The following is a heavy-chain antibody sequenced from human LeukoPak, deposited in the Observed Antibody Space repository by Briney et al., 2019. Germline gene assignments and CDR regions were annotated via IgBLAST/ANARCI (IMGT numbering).Heavy chain of an antibody. CDR3: AREDDWNYEDY. CDR2: IKQDGSEK. D-gene: IGHD1-7*01. Sequence: GGSLRLSCAASGFTFSNYWMSWIRQAPGKGLEWVANIKQDGSEKYYVNSVKGRFTISRDNAKNSLYLQMNSLRAEDTAIYYCAREDDWNYEDYWGQGTLVTVSS. V-gene: IGHV3-7*01. CDR1: GFTFSNYW. J-gene: IGHJ4*02.